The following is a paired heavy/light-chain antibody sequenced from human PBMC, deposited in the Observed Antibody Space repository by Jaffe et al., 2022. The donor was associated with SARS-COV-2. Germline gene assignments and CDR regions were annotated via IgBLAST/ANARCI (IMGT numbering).Heavy chain of an antibody. V-gene: IGHV3-48*02. J-gene: IGHJ4*02. CDR3: ARDRGSSWKLGVDY. D-gene: IGHD6-13*01. CDR2: ISSTTYTI. Sequence: EVQLVESGGGLVQPGGSLRLSCAASGFTFSSYSMNWVRQAPGKGLEWISYISSTTYTIYYADSVKGRFTISRDNAKNSLFLQMNSLRDEDTAVYYCARDRGSSWKLGVDYWGQGTLVTVSS. CDR1: GFTFSSYS.
Light chain of an antibody. V-gene: IGKV1-33*01. CDR2: DAS. Sequence: DIQMTQSPSSLSASVGDRVTITCQASQGISNYLNWYQQKPGKAPKLLIYDASNLEKGNPSRFSGSGSGTDFTFTISSLQPEDIATYYCQQYDNLPYTFGQGTKLEI. CDR1: QGISNY. CDR3: QQYDNLPYT. J-gene: IGKJ2*01.